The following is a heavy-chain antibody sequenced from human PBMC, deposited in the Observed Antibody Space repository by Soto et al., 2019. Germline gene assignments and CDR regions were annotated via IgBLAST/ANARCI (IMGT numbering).Heavy chain of an antibody. Sequence: GGSLRLSCAASGFTFSSYAMSWVRQAPGKGLEWVSAISGSGGSTYYADSVKGRFTISRDNSKNTLYLQMNSLRAEDTAVYYCAKDLNGRLSDYYYGMDVWGQGTTVTVSS. CDR2: ISGSGGST. V-gene: IGHV3-23*01. D-gene: IGHD3-16*01. J-gene: IGHJ6*02. CDR3: AKDLNGRLSDYYYGMDV. CDR1: GFTFSSYA.